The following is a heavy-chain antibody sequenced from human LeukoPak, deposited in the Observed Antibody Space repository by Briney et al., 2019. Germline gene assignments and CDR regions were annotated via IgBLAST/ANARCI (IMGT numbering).Heavy chain of an antibody. CDR3: ARDGSNHGSGSYYPDY. Sequence: ASVKVSYKASGGTFSSYAISSVRQAPGHGLEWMGGIIPIFGTANYAQKFQGRVTITADESTSTAYMELSSLRSEDTAVYYCARDGSNHGSGSYYPDYWGQGTLVTVSS. CDR1: GGTFSSYA. D-gene: IGHD3-10*01. V-gene: IGHV1-69*13. CDR2: IIPIFGTA. J-gene: IGHJ4*02.